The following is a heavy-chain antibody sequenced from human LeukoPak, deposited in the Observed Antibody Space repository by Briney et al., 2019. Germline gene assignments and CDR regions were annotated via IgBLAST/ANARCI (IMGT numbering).Heavy chain of an antibody. D-gene: IGHD3-10*01. Sequence: GGSLRLSCAASGFTFSDHCMDWVRQAPGKGLEWVGRTRNKANSYTTEYAASVKGRFIISRDDSKNSLYLQMNSLRAEDTAVYYCAKVGFTEDYWGQGTLVTVSS. CDR2: TRNKANSYTT. J-gene: IGHJ4*02. CDR3: AKVGFTEDY. V-gene: IGHV3-72*01. CDR1: GFTFSDHC.